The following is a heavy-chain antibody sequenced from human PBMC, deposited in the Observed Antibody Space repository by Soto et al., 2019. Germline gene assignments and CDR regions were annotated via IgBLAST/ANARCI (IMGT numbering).Heavy chain of an antibody. CDR2: IISIFGTP. V-gene: IGHV1-69*13. Sequence: SVKVSCKASGGTFNSYVFNWVRQAPGQGLEWMGGIISIFGTPNYGQKFQGRVTITADESTSTGFMELSSLTSEDTAIYYCARDLGSGYDPGDYWGQGTLVTVSS. CDR1: GGTFNSYV. J-gene: IGHJ4*02. CDR3: ARDLGSGYDPGDY. D-gene: IGHD5-12*01.